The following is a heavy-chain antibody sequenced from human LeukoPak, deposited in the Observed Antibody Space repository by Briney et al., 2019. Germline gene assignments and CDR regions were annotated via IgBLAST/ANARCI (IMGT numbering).Heavy chain of an antibody. V-gene: IGHV3-72*01. CDR2: TRNRANSYTT. J-gene: IGHJ5*02. D-gene: IGHD3-22*01. CDR1: GFTLSDHY. Sequence: PGGSLRLSCAASGFTLSDHYMDWVRQAPGKGLEWVGRTRNRANSYTTDYAASVKGRFTISRDDLKSSLYLQMNSLRTEDTAVYYCATDFYDSTWGQGTLVTVSS. CDR3: ATDFYDST.